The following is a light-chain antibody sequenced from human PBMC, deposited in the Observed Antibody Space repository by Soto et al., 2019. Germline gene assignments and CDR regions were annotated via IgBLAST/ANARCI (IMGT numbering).Light chain of an antibody. CDR1: SSDVGSYDH. CDR2: EVS. J-gene: IGLJ3*02. CDR3: SSYTTTSTLV. V-gene: IGLV2-14*01. Sequence: QSVLTQPASVSGSPGQSITISCSGTSSDVGSYDHVAWYQQFPGKTPKLMIYEVSNRPSGVSSRFSGSKSGNTASLTISGLQAEDEADYYCSSYTTTSTLVFGGGTKLTVL.